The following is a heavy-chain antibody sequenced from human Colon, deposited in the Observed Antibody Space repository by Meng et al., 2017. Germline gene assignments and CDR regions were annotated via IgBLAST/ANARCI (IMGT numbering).Heavy chain of an antibody. CDR3: ARVIYASGNMAHLDY. J-gene: IGHJ4*02. Sequence: VQRPTPRPILVRPSGPLSLPGAVSGASIRSSNWGSWVRQSPGRGLEWIGEIYHSGSTNYNPSLKNRVTMTVDNSKNQFSLTLYSVTAADTAVYYCARVIYASGNMAHLDYWGQGTLVTVSS. CDR1: GASIRSSNW. V-gene: IGHV4-4*02. D-gene: IGHD3-10*01. CDR2: IYHSGST.